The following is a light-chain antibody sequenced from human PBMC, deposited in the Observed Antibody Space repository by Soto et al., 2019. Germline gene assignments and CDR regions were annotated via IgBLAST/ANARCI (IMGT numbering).Light chain of an antibody. CDR1: NIESKS. V-gene: IGLV3-21*04. J-gene: IGLJ1*01. CDR3: QVWDSSSDHYV. Sequence: SYELTQPPSVSVAPGKTARITCGGNNIESKSVHWYQQKPGQAPVLVIYYDRDRPSGIPERFSGSNSGNTATLTISRVEAGDEADYYCQVWDSSSDHYVFGTGTKVTVL. CDR2: YDR.